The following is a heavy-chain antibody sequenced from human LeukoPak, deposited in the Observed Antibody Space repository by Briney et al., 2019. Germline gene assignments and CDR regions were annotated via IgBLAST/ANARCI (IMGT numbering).Heavy chain of an antibody. D-gene: IGHD6-6*01. CDR3: ARQSIAARPTNFDY. J-gene: IGHJ4*02. CDR1: GGSISSSSYY. Sequence: SETLSLTCTVSGGSISSSSYYWGWIRQPPGKGLEWIGSIYYSGSTYYNPSLKSRVTISVDTSKNQFSLKLSSVTAADTAVYYCARQSIAARPTNFDYWSQGTLVTVSS. CDR2: IYYSGST. V-gene: IGHV4-39*01.